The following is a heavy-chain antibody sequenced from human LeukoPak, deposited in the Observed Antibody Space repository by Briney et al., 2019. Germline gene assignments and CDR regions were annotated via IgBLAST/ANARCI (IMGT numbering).Heavy chain of an antibody. CDR2: IYHSGST. D-gene: IGHD6-6*01. CDR1: GYSISSGYY. CDR3: ARGRRRGIAARMTPFDY. J-gene: IGHJ4*02. Sequence: SETLSLTCTVSGYSISSGYYWGWIRQPPGKGLEWIGSIYHSGSTYYNPSLKSRVTISVDTSKNQFSLKLSSVTAADTAVYYCARGRRRGIAARMTPFDYWGQGTLVTVSS. V-gene: IGHV4-38-2*02.